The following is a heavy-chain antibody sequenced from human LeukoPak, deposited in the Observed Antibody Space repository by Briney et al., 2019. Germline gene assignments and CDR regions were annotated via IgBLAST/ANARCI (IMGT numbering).Heavy chain of an antibody. V-gene: IGHV4-59*01. CDR2: IYYSGST. CDR3: ARGAETVWGSYRLDY. CDR1: GGSISSYY. J-gene: IGHJ4*02. D-gene: IGHD3-16*02. Sequence: PSETLSLTCTVSGGSISSYYWSWIRQPPGKGLEWIGYIYYSGSTNYNPSLKSRVTISVDTSKNQFSLKLSSVTAADTAVYYCARGAETVWGSYRLDYWGQGTLVTVSS.